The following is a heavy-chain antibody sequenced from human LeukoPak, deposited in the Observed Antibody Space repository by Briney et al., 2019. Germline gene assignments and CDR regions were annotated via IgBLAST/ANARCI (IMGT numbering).Heavy chain of an antibody. D-gene: IGHD3-10*01. V-gene: IGHV4-38-2*02. CDR2: IYHTEIT. CDR3: ARSLYYFGSDSFDI. J-gene: IGHJ3*02. Sequence: PSETLSLTCTVYGFSISSGYSWGWIRPPPGKGLEWNGNIYHTEITNYNPSLKSRVTISVDTSKNQFSLKLSAVTAADTAVYYCARSLYYFGSDSFDIWGQGTMVTVSS. CDR1: GFSISSGYS.